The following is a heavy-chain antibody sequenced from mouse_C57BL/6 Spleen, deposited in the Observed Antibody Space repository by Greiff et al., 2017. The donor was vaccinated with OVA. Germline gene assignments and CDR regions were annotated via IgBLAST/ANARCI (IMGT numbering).Heavy chain of an antibody. CDR2: SRNKANDYTT. D-gene: IGHD2-4*01. Sequence: EVKVVESGGGLVQSGRSLRLSCATSGFTFSDFYMEWVRQTPGKGLEWIAASRNKANDYTTEYSASVKGRFIVSRDTSQSILYLQMNALRAEDTAIYYCARNYYDYDWYCDVWGTGTTVTVSS. CDR1: GFTFSDFY. V-gene: IGHV7-1*01. J-gene: IGHJ1*03. CDR3: ARNYYDYDWYCDV.